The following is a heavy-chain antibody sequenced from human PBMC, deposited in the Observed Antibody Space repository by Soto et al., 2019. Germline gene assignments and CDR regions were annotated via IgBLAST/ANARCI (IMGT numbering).Heavy chain of an antibody. CDR2: ISSSSSTI. V-gene: IGHV3-48*02. CDR1: GFTFSSYS. J-gene: IGHJ4*02. CDR3: ARDTQDDFWSGYYRDY. Sequence: WGSLRLSCAASGFTFSSYSMNWVRQAPGKGLEWVSYISSSSSTIYYADSVKGRFTISRDNAKNSLYLQMNSLRDEDTAVYYCARDTQDDFWSGYYRDYWGQGTLVTVSS. D-gene: IGHD3-3*01.